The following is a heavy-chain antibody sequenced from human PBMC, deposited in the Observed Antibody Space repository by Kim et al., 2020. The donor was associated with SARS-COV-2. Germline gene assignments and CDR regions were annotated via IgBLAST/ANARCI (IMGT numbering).Heavy chain of an antibody. V-gene: IGHV3-33*03. CDR2: IWKDGTDK. CDR3: TKGTGSSSWYISH. J-gene: IGHJ4*02. Sequence: GGSLRLSCVASGFSFKTYGLHWVRQAPGKGLEWVAVIWKDGTDKYYAESVKGRFTISRDNSKNTLYLQMHSMRVEDTTVYYCTKGTGSSSWYISHWGQGTPVTVSS. D-gene: IGHD6-13*01. CDR1: GFSFKTYG.